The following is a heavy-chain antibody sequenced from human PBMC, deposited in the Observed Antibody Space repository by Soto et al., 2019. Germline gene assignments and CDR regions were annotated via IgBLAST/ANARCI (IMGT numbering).Heavy chain of an antibody. CDR3: VPHHHDSSGYFDS. J-gene: IGHJ4*02. CDR2: INPRNGAT. Sequence: GASVKVSCKASGYTFTGNYMHWVRQAPGQGLEWMGWINPRNGATKYAQNFQGRVTLTWDTSITTAYMDLSRLRSDDTVVFYCVPHHHDSSGYFDSWGQGTLVTVSS. CDR1: GYTFTGNY. V-gene: IGHV1-2*02. D-gene: IGHD3-22*01.